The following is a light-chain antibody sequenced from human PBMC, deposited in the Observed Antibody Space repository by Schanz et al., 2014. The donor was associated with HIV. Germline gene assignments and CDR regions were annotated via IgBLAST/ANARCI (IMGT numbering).Light chain of an antibody. CDR1: QSVSNN. V-gene: IGKV3D-15*01. J-gene: IGKJ1*01. CDR3: QQYNTWPRT. CDR2: GAS. Sequence: EIVLTQSPATLSLSPGERATLSCRASQSVSNNLAWYQQKPGQAPRLLIYGASSRATDIPDRFAGSGSGTDFTLTISRLEPEDFAVYYCQQYNTWPRTFGQGTKVELK.